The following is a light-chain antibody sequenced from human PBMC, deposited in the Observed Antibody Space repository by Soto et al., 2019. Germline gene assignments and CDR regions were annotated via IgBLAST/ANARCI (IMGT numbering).Light chain of an antibody. Sequence: TVMTQSPATLSVSPGERATLSCRASQGLGTNLAWYQQKPGQAPRLLIYAASTWATGVPARFSGSGSETEFTLTITTLQSEDFAVYYCQQYNHWPLSFGVGTKVEIK. CDR1: QGLGTN. J-gene: IGKJ4*01. V-gene: IGKV3-15*01. CDR2: AAS. CDR3: QQYNHWPLS.